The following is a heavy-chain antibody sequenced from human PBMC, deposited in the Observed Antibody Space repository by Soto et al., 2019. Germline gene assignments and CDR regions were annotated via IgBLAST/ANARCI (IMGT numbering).Heavy chain of an antibody. Sequence: ASVKVSCKVSGYTLTELSMHWVRQAPGKGLEWMGGFDPEDGETIYAQKFQGRVTMTEDTSTDTAYMELSSLRSEDTAVYYCATDPNPVVPAAIQGHYYYYYGMDVWGQGTTVTVSS. V-gene: IGHV1-24*01. CDR1: GYTLTELS. CDR3: ATDPNPVVPAAIQGHYYYYYGMDV. J-gene: IGHJ6*02. CDR2: FDPEDGET. D-gene: IGHD2-2*01.